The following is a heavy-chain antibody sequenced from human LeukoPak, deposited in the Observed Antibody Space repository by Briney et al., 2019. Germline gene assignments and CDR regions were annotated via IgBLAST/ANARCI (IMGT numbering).Heavy chain of an antibody. J-gene: IGHJ5*02. D-gene: IGHD6-6*01. CDR2: ISGNGRNT. V-gene: IGHV3-23*01. CDR3: ARVGKAARSEWFDP. CDR1: GFTFRSYG. Sequence: GGSLRLSCAASGFTFRSYGMSWVRQAPGKRLEWVSAISGNGRNTYYADSVKGRFTISRDNSKNTLYLQMNSLRSDDTAVYYCARVGKAARSEWFDPWGQGTLVTVSS.